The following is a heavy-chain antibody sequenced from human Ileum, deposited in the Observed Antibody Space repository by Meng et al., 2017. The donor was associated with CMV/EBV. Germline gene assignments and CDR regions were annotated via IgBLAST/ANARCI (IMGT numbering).Heavy chain of an antibody. CDR3: ARHGGPGSYYRIEY. J-gene: IGHJ4*02. CDR1: GYPIPIHW. Sequence: VYGYPIPIHWVGSLRQLPGRCLEWLGVLSPADSHTRYSPSFQGQVTFSADKSLSTVYMQWSGLKASDTAMYYCARHGGPGSYYRIEYWGQGTLVTVSS. V-gene: IGHV5-51*01. D-gene: IGHD3-10*01. CDR2: LSPADSHT.